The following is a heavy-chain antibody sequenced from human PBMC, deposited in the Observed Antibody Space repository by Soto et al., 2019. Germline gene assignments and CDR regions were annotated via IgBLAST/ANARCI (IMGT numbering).Heavy chain of an antibody. V-gene: IGHV4-31*03. CDR3: ARDVGGITMVRGVPHDAFDI. J-gene: IGHJ3*02. CDR1: GGSISSGGYY. CDR2: IYYSGST. Sequence: SETLSLTCTVSGGSISSGGYYWSWIRQHPGKGLEWIGYIYYSGSTYYNPSLKSRVTISVDTSKNQFSLKLSSVTAADTAVYYCARDVGGITMVRGVPHDAFDIWGQGTMVTVSS. D-gene: IGHD3-10*01.